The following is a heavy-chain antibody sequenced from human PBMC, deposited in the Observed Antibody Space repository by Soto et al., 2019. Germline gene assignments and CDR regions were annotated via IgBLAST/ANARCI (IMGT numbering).Heavy chain of an antibody. V-gene: IGHV3-74*01. Sequence: EVQLAESGGSLVQPGESLGLSCAASGFTFRNYWMHWVRQAPGKGLEWVSRINSDTSDTSYADSVKGRFTVSRDNAKNTLYLQMNRLRVEDTAVYYCVCEERFVANCDLWGQGTLVIVSS. D-gene: IGHD1-1*01. CDR3: VCEERFVANCDL. J-gene: IGHJ5*02. CDR1: GFTFRNYW. CDR2: INSDTSDT.